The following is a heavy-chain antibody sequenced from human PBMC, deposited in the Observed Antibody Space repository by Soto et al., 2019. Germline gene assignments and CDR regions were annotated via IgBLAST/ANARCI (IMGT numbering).Heavy chain of an antibody. Sequence: PSETLSLTCTVSGGSILDSTYYWAWIRQSPGKGLEWIGTINHSGSANYNPSLRSRVIISIGTPKNQFSLELTSVTAADTAVYYCARGLFGGDAYSGGWYYFASWGQGTLVTVS. J-gene: IGHJ4*02. CDR1: GGSILDSTYY. CDR3: ARGLFGGDAYSGGWYYFAS. CDR2: INHSGSA. D-gene: IGHD2-21*02. V-gene: IGHV4-39*07.